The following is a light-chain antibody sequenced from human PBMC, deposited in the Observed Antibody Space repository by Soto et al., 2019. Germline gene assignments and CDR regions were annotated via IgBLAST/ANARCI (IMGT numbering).Light chain of an antibody. CDR2: GAS. J-gene: IGKJ3*01. V-gene: IGKV3-20*01. Sequence: EIVLTQSPGTLSLSPWERATLSCRASQSFSSSYLAWYQQKPGQAPRLLIYGASSRATGIPDRFSGSGSGTDFTITISRLEPEDFAVYYCQQYGSSPFTFGPGTNVYIK. CDR1: QSFSSSY. CDR3: QQYGSSPFT.